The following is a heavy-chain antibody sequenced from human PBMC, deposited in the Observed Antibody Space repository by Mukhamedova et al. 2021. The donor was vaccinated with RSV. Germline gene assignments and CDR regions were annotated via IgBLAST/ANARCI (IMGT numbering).Heavy chain of an antibody. CDR1: SSYD. Sequence: SSYDMHWVRQAPGKGLEWVSLISYDDTNKYYADSVKGRFTISRDNSKNTLYLQMNSLRTEDTAVYYCARSPAVTAFHRLDYWGQG. J-gene: IGHJ4*02. CDR3: ARSPAVTAFHRLDY. V-gene: IGHV3-30-3*01. D-gene: IGHD2-21*02. CDR2: ISYDDTNK.